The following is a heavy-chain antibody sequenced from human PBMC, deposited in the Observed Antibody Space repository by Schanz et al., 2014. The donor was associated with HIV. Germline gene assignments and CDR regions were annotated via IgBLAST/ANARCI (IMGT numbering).Heavy chain of an antibody. Sequence: QVQLVESGGGVVQPGRSLRLSCAASRFTFSSYGMHWVRQAPGKGLEWVAAMWNDESHKGYADSVKGRLTISRDNSKNTLFLQMNSLRAEDTAVYYCAKDTFELRNSGVFDWWGQGTLVTVSS. D-gene: IGHD2-15*01. CDR3: AKDTFELRNSGVFDW. CDR2: MWNDESHK. V-gene: IGHV3-33*06. J-gene: IGHJ4*02. CDR1: RFTFSSYG.